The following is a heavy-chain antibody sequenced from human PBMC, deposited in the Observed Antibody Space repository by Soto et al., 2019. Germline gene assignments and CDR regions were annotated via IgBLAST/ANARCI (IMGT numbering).Heavy chain of an antibody. CDR2: IWYDGSNK. CDR1: GFTFSSYG. Sequence: GGSLRLSCAASGFTFSSYGMHWVRQAPGKGLEWVAVIWYDGSNKYYADSVKGRFTISRDNSKNTLYLQMNSLRAEDTAVYYCARDFLWFGDGPHYGMDVWGQGTTVTVSS. J-gene: IGHJ6*02. CDR3: ARDFLWFGDGPHYGMDV. D-gene: IGHD3-10*01. V-gene: IGHV3-33*01.